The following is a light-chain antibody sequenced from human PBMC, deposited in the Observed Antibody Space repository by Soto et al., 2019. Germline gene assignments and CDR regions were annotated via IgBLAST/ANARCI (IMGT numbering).Light chain of an antibody. CDR1: QSISSW. J-gene: IGKJ1*01. CDR2: KAS. V-gene: IGKV1-5*03. CDR3: QQYNSYSPRT. Sequence: DIPMTQSPSTLSASVGDRVTITCRASQSISSWLAWYQQKPGKAPKLLIYKASSLESGVPSRFSGSGSGTEFTLTISSLQPDDFATSYCQQYNSYSPRTFGQGTKVEIK.